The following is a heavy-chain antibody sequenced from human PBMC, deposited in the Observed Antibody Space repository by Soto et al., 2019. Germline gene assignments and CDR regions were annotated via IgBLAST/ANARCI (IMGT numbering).Heavy chain of an antibody. J-gene: IGHJ4*02. CDR3: AREGGYSSSPP. V-gene: IGHV3-7*01. CDR1: GFTFSSYW. CDR2: IKEDGSEK. D-gene: IGHD6-13*01. Sequence: EAQLVESGGGLVQPGGSLRLSCVASGFTFSSYWMSWVRQAPGKGLEWVANIKEDGSEKKYVDSVKGRFTISRDNAKNSVYLQMNSLRAEDTALYYCAREGGYSSSPPWGQGTLVTVSS.